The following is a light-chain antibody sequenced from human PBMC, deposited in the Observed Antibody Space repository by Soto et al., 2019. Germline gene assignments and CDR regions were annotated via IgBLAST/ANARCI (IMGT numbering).Light chain of an antibody. CDR1: QSISTY. J-gene: IGKJ4*01. V-gene: IGKV1-39*01. CDR3: QHGYSTPLT. Sequence: DIQMTQSPSSLSASVGDRVTITCRASQSISTYLHGYQQKPGKAPNLLIYASSTLQSGVPSRFSVSGSGTDFTLTISSLQPEDFATSFGQHGYSTPLTFGGGTKVDIK. CDR2: ASS.